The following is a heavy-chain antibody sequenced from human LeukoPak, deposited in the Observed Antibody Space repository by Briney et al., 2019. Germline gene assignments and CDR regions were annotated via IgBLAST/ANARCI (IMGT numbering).Heavy chain of an antibody. CDR1: GFTFSSYW. J-gene: IGHJ6*02. CDR3: ARGGGLDV. D-gene: IGHD3-16*01. CDR2: INHNGNVN. V-gene: IGHV3-7*03. Sequence: GGSLRLSCAASGFTFSSYWMNWARQAPGKGLEWVASINHNGNVNYYVDSVKGRSTISRDNAKNSLYLQMSNLRAEDTAVYFCARGGGLDVWGQEATVTVSS.